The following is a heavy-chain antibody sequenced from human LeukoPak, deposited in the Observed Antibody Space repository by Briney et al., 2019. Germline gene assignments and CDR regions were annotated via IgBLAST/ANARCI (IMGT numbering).Heavy chain of an antibody. CDR2: LSGGGDNT. D-gene: IGHD6-19*01. J-gene: IGHJ4*02. CDR3: ARVSAHAGIAVAASDY. V-gene: IGHV3-23*01. CDR1: GFTLSSNA. Sequence: GGSLRLSCEVSGFTLSSNAMSWVRQAPGKGLEWVSALSGGGDNTYYADSVKGRFTISRDNSKSTLYLQMSSLRAEDTAVYYCARVSAHAGIAVAASDYWGQGTLVTVSS.